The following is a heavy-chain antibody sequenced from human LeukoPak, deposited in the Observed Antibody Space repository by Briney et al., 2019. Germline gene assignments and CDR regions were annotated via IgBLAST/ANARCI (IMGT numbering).Heavy chain of an antibody. CDR2: IWPDGSNK. CDR3: ARDYCRTTSCLES. CDR1: GFTFNSYG. Sequence: RSLRLSCAASGFTFNSYGMFWVRQAPGKGLEWVAFIWPDGSNKLHGDSVKGRFTISRDNSKNTVYLQMNSLRAEDTAVYYCARDYCRTTSCLESWGQGTLVTVSS. J-gene: IGHJ4*02. D-gene: IGHD2-2*01. V-gene: IGHV3-33*01.